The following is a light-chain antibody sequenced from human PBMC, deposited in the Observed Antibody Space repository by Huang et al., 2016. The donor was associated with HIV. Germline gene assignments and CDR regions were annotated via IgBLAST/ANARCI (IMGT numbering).Light chain of an antibody. CDR3: QHYKSWPPS. CDR1: QTISSY. CDR2: DAA. Sequence: ELVLTQSPATLSVSPGEGATLSCRANQTISSYLAWYQRKPGQAPRLLIFDAATRATGIPARFSGSGSGTGFTLSISSLQSEDFAVYYCQHYKSWPPSFGPGTKVDIK. J-gene: IGKJ3*01. V-gene: IGKV3-15*01.